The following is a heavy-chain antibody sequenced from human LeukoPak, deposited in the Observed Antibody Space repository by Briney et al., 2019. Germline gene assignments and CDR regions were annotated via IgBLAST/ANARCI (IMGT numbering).Heavy chain of an antibody. Sequence: GGSLRLSCAASGFTFSSYGMHWVRQAPGKGLEWVAFIMYDGSNKYYADSVKGRFTISRDNSKNTLYLQMNSLRAEDTAVYYCARVVLRGQWLVRDAFDIWGQGTMVTVSS. V-gene: IGHV3-30*02. CDR3: ARVVLRGQWLVRDAFDI. J-gene: IGHJ3*02. CDR1: GFTFSSYG. D-gene: IGHD6-19*01. CDR2: IMYDGSNK.